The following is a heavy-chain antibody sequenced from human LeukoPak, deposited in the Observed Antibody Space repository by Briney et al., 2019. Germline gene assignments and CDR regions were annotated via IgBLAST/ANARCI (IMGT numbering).Heavy chain of an antibody. J-gene: IGHJ3*02. CDR3: ARVEFRYGAFGFDI. D-gene: IGHD3-9*01. Sequence: GASVKVSCKASGYTFTSYDINWVRQATGQGLEWMGWMNPNSGNTGYAQKFQGRLTITRNTSISTAYMELSSLRSEDTAVYYCARVEFRYGAFGFDIWGQGTMVTVSS. CDR1: GYTFTSYD. V-gene: IGHV1-8*03. CDR2: MNPNSGNT.